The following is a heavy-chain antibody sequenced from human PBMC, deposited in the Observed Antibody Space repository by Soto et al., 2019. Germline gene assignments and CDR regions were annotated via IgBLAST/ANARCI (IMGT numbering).Heavy chain of an antibody. V-gene: IGHV3-23*01. CDR3: AKDEGWWLRGPFDY. CDR1: GFTFRNYA. CDR2: ISGTGGST. Sequence: EVQLLESGGGLVQPGGSLRLSCAASGFTFRNYAMSWVRQAPGKGLEWVSAISGTGGSTYYADSVKGRFTISRDNSKNTLYLKMNSPRAEDTAVYYCAKDEGWWLRGPFDYWGQGTLVTVSS. D-gene: IGHD5-12*01. J-gene: IGHJ4*02.